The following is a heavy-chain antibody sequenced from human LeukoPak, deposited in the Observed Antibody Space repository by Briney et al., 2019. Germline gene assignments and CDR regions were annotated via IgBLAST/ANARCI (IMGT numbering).Heavy chain of an antibody. CDR2: ITGSSSFI. CDR1: GFTFSTYS. D-gene: IGHD3-22*01. V-gene: IGHV3-21*01. CDR3: ARNFDSSDYGSNWFDP. J-gene: IGHJ5*02. Sequence: PGGSLRLSCAASGFTFSTYSMNWVRQAPGKGLEWVSSITGSSSFIYYADSVKGRFTISRDNAKNSLHLQMNSLRAEDTAVYYCARNFDSSDYGSNWFDPWGQGTLVTVSS.